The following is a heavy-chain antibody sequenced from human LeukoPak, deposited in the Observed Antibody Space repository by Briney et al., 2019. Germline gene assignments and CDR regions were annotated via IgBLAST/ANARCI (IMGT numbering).Heavy chain of an antibody. Sequence: ASVKVSCKASGYTFTSYGISWVRQAPGQGLEWMGWISAYNGNTNYAQKLQGRVTMTTDTSTSTAYMELRSLRSDDTAVYHCARVRAAAGNFDYWGQGTLVTVSS. CDR3: ARVRAAAGNFDY. CDR2: ISAYNGNT. D-gene: IGHD6-13*01. CDR1: GYTFTSYG. J-gene: IGHJ4*02. V-gene: IGHV1-18*01.